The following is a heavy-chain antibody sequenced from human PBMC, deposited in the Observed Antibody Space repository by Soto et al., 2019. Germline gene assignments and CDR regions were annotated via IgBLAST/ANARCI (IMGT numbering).Heavy chain of an antibody. CDR3: ARYFDWPRGIHI. CDR2: IDYYGST. J-gene: IGHJ3*02. CDR1: GGSISGYY. D-gene: IGHD3-9*01. Sequence: SETLSLTCTVSGGSISGYYWSWIRQPPGKRLEWIGYIDYYGSTNYNPSLKSRVTISVDTSKKQFSLNLGSVTAADTAIYYCARYFDWPRGIHIWDQATMVTVSS. V-gene: IGHV4-59*01.